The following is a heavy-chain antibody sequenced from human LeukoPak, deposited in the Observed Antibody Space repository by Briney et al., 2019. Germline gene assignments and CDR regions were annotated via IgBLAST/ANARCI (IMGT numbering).Heavy chain of an antibody. J-gene: IGHJ4*02. D-gene: IGHD6-13*01. CDR3: ARAFGGPGSSSWRYYFDY. CDR1: GYTFTSYD. Sequence: ASVKVSCKASGYTFTSYDINWVRQATGQGLEWMGWMNPNSGNTGYAQKFQGRVTITRNTSISTAYMELSSLRSEDTAVYYCARAFGGPGSSSWRYYFDYWGQGTLVTVSS. CDR2: MNPNSGNT. V-gene: IGHV1-8*01.